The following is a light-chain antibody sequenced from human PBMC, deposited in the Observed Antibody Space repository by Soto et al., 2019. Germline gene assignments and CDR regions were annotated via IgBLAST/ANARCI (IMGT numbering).Light chain of an antibody. CDR1: SSDVGGHNA. J-gene: IGLJ1*01. V-gene: IGLV2-14*01. CDR3: SSFTSSSTYV. Sequence: QSVLTQPASVSGSPGQSITISCTGNSSDVGGHNAVSWYRQDPGKAPKLVIYDVTNRPSGVSNRFSGSKSGNTASLTISGLQTEDEADYYCSSFTSSSTYVFGTGTQLTVL. CDR2: DVT.